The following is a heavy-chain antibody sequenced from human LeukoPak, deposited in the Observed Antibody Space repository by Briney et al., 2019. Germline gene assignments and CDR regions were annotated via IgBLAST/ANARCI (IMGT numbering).Heavy chain of an antibody. J-gene: IGHJ3*02. Sequence: GGSLRLSCAASGFTFSSYGMHSVRQAPGKGLEWVAVIWYDGSNKYYADSVKGRFTISRDNSKNTLYLQMNSLRAEDTAVYYCAKDAPYGDDAFDIWGQGTMVTVSS. CDR3: AKDAPYGDDAFDI. CDR1: GFTFSSYG. CDR2: IWYDGSNK. D-gene: IGHD2-8*01. V-gene: IGHV3-33*06.